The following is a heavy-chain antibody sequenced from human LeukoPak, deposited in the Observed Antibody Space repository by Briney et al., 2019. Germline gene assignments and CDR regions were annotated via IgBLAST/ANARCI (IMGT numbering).Heavy chain of an antibody. V-gene: IGHV6-1*01. D-gene: IGHD5-18*01. J-gene: IGHJ4*02. CDR2: TYYRSKWYN. Sequence: SQTLSLTCAISGDSVSSKSAAWNWIRQSPSRGLEWLGRTYYRSKWYNEYAVSVKSRGIINPDTSKNQFSLPLNSMTPEDTAVYYCARTAMRVVDSWGQGTLVTDCS. CDR1: GDSVSSKSAA. CDR3: ARTAMRVVDS.